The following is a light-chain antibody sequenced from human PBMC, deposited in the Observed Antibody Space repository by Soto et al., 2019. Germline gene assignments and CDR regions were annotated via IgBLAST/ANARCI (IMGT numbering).Light chain of an antibody. V-gene: IGLV4-60*02. CDR1: SGHSSYI. CDR2: LEGSGSY. Sequence: HLVLTQSSSASASLGSSVKLTCTLSSGHSSYIIAWHHQQPGKAPRYLMKLEGSGSYNKGSGVPDRFSGSSSGADRYLTISNLQFEDAANYYCETWDSNTRVFGGGTKVTVL. J-gene: IGLJ2*01. CDR3: ETWDSNTRV.